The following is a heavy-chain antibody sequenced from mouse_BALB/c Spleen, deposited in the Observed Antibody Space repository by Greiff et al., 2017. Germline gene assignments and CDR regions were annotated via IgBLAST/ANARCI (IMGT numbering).Heavy chain of an antibody. Sequence: VKLMESGPELVKPGASVKISCKASGYAFSSSWMNWVKQRPGQGLEWIGRIYPGDGDTNYNGKFKGKATLTADKSSSTAYMQLSSLTSVDSAVYFCARLGIYDGYPYAMDYWGQGTSVTVSS. J-gene: IGHJ4*01. CDR2: IYPGDGDT. CDR3: ARLGIYDGYPYAMDY. CDR1: GYAFSSSW. D-gene: IGHD2-3*01. V-gene: IGHV1-82*01.